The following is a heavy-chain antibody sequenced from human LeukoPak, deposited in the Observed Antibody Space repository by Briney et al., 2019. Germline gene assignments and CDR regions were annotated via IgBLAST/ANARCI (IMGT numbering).Heavy chain of an antibody. CDR1: GFTFSSYA. J-gene: IGHJ4*02. V-gene: IGHV3-23*01. D-gene: IGHD6-19*01. Sequence: GGSLRLSCAASGFTFSSYAMSRVRQAPGKGLEWVSAISGSGGSTYYADSVKGRFTISRDNSKNTLSLQMNSLRAEDTAVYFCAKGAVAGNQKPGGYWGQGTLVTVSS. CDR2: ISGSGGST. CDR3: AKGAVAGNQKPGGY.